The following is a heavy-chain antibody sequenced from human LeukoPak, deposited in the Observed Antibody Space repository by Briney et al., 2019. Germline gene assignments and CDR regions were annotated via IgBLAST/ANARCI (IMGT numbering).Heavy chain of an antibody. CDR2: FDPEDGET. CDR1: GYTLTELS. D-gene: IGHD2-2*01. V-gene: IGHV1-24*01. J-gene: IGHJ4*02. CDR3: ATLVGYCSSTSCHQPFDY. Sequence: ASVKVSCEVSGYTLTELSMHWVRQAPGKGLGWMGGFDPEDGETIYAQKFQGRVTMTEDTSTDTAYMELSSLRSEDTAVYYCATLVGYCSSTSCHQPFDYWSQGTLVTVSS.